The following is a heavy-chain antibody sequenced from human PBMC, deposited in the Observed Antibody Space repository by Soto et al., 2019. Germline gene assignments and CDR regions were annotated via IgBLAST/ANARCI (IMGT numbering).Heavy chain of an antibody. J-gene: IGHJ6*02. CDR3: AREGCRSTGCYDYYYGMDG. Sequence: QVQLVQYGAEVKKPGSSVKVSCKASGGTFSSYAISWVRQAPGQGLEWMGGIIPIFGTANYAPKFQGRVTLTADKTTSTAYMEVSGRRSEDTAVYYCAREGCRSTGCYDYYYGMDGWGQGTKVPVSS. CDR1: GGTFSSYA. CDR2: IIPIFGTA. V-gene: IGHV1-69*06. D-gene: IGHD2-2*01.